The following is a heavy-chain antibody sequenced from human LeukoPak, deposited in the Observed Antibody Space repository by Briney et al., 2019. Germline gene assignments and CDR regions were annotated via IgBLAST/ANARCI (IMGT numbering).Heavy chain of an antibody. D-gene: IGHD2-15*01. CDR2: IYSGGST. V-gene: IGHV3-53*01. CDR3: ARVLCSGGTCLDAFDI. CDR1: GFTVSSNY. J-gene: IGHJ3*02. Sequence: GGSLRLSCAASGFTVSSNYMSWVRQAPGKGLEWVSVIYSGGSTYYRDSVKGRFTISRENSKNTLYLQMNSLRAEDTAVYYCARVLCSGGTCLDAFDIWGQGTMVTVSS.